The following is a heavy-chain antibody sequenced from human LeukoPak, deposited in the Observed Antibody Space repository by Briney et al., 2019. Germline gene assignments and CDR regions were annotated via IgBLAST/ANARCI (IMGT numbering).Heavy chain of an antibody. V-gene: IGHV3-7*01. CDR1: GFTFSRYW. CDR3: ARDFDYYDSSGYYDY. CDR2: IKQDGSEK. D-gene: IGHD3-22*01. J-gene: IGHJ4*02. Sequence: GGSLRLSCAASGFTFSRYWMTWVRQAPGKGLEWVANIKQDGSEKYYVDSVKGRFTISRDNAKNSLYLQMNSLRAEDTAVYYCARDFDYYDSSGYYDYWGQGTLVTVSS.